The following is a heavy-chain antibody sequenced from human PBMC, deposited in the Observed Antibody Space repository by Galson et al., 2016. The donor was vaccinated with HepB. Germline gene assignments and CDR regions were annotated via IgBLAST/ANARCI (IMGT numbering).Heavy chain of an antibody. CDR3: ARYMYTGSYIIDY. V-gene: IGHV3-33*01. CDR1: GFTFSNHG. Sequence: SLRLSCAASGFTFSNHGMHWVRQAPGKGLECVAVVCADAGNKYYVDSVKGRFTISRDNSKNTVYLQMNSLRADDTAVYYCARYMYTGSYIIDYWGQGTLVTVSS. J-gene: IGHJ4*02. D-gene: IGHD1-26*01. CDR2: VCADAGNK.